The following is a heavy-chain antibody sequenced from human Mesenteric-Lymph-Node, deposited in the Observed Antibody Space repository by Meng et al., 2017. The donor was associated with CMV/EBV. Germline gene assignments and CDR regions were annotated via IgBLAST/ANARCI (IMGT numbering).Heavy chain of an antibody. J-gene: IGHJ4*02. Sequence: GGSLRLSCRASGYTFSSYSMSWVRQAPGKGLEWVSSISGSGGSTYSADSVKGRLTISRDNSESTLYLQMNSLTAEDTAVYYCAKGGAGGTAAGLDYWGQGTLVTVSS. CDR1: GYTFSSYS. CDR2: ISGSGGST. CDR3: AKGGAGGTAAGLDY. V-gene: IGHV3-23*01. D-gene: IGHD6-13*01.